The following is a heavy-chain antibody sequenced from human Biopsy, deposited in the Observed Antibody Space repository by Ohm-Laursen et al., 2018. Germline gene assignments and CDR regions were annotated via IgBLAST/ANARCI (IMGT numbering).Heavy chain of an antibody. CDR2: IFYRGST. Sequence: SDTLSLTCTVSGGSISNNNYYWGWIRQPPGKGLEWIGSIFYRGSTHYKPSLKSRVNMSVDTSKNQFSLKLNSVTAADTAVYYCARDYDTSGYYYVSWGQGTLVTVSS. V-gene: IGHV4-39*01. D-gene: IGHD3-22*01. CDR1: GGSISNNNYY. J-gene: IGHJ5*02. CDR3: ARDYDTSGYYYVS.